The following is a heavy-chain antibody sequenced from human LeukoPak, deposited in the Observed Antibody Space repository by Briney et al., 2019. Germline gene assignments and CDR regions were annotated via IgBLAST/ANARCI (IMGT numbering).Heavy chain of an antibody. D-gene: IGHD3-10*01. CDR2: INHSGTI. V-gene: IGHV4-34*01. CDR1: GASFSTNY. J-gene: IGHJ4*02. Sequence: SETLSLTCAVYGASFSTNYWIWIPQPPGKGLEWIGEINHSGTITYKPSLKSRLTISADTSKNHFPLKLSSVTAADTAVYYCARYCGSENYCISYWGQGTLVTVSS. CDR3: ARYCGSENYCISY.